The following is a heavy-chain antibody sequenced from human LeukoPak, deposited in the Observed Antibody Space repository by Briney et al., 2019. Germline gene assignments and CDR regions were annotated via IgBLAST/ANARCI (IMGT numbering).Heavy chain of an antibody. CDR1: GFTFSSYW. V-gene: IGHV3-7*01. Sequence: GGSLRLSCAASGFTFSSYWMSWVRQAPGEGLEWVANIKQDGSEKYYVDSVKGRFTISRDNAKNSLYLQMNSLRAEDTAVYYCASSHDPYGSGTFDYWGQGTLVTVSS. D-gene: IGHD3-10*01. CDR3: ASSHDPYGSGTFDY. CDR2: IKQDGSEK. J-gene: IGHJ4*02.